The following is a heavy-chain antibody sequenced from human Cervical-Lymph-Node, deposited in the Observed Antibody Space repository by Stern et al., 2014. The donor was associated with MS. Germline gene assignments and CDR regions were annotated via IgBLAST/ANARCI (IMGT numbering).Heavy chain of an antibody. V-gene: IGHV1-18*01. J-gene: IGHJ4*02. CDR1: GYIFSAYG. CDR2: ISAYDGAT. Sequence: VQLVESGAEVVKPGASVKVSCKASGYIFSAYGIIWVRQAPGQGLEWMGWISAYDGATNFTQNFQGRVTMTTDTSTNTAYMELRSLTSDDTAVYYCARGYSYGYGVDYWGRGSLITVSS. D-gene: IGHD5-18*01. CDR3: ARGYSYGYGVDY.